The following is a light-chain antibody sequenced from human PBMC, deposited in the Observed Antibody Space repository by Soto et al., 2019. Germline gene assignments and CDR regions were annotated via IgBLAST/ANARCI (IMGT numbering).Light chain of an antibody. CDR1: SSDVGGYNY. CDR3: AAWDDSLSGVV. CDR2: DVD. J-gene: IGLJ2*01. V-gene: IGLV2-11*01. Sequence: QSALAQPRSVSGSPGQSVTISCTGTSSDVGGYNYVSWYQHHPGKAPKLMIYDVDKRPSGVPGRFSGSKSGNTASLTISGLQAEDEADYYCAAWDDSLSGVVFGGGTQLTVL.